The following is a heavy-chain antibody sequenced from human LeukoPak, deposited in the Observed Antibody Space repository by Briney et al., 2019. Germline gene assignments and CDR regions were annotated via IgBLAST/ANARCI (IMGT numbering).Heavy chain of an antibody. CDR1: GGSFSGYY. J-gene: IGHJ4*02. V-gene: IGHV4-34*01. CDR3: ARGGPPFSFDY. CDR2: INHSGST. Sequence: PSETLSLTCAVYGGSFSGYYWSWIRQPPGKGLEWIGEINHSGSTYYNPSLLGRVTISVDTSKNQFSLKLSSVTAADTAVYYCARGGPPFSFDYWGQGTLVTVSS.